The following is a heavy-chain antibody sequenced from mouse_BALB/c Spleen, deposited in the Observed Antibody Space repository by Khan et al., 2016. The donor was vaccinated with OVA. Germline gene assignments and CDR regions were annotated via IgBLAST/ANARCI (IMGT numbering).Heavy chain of an antibody. CDR2: ISYSGNT. D-gene: IGHD1-1*02. J-gene: IGHJ2*01. CDR1: GYSITSDYA. CDR3: AGDYGGDFNY. Sequence: VQLKESGPGLVKPSQSLSLTCTVTGYSITSDYARNWIRQFPGNKLEWMGFISYSGNTNYNPSLKSRISITRDTSTNQSFLQLNSVTTEDTTTYYCAGDYGGDFNYWGQGTTLTVSS. V-gene: IGHV3-2*02.